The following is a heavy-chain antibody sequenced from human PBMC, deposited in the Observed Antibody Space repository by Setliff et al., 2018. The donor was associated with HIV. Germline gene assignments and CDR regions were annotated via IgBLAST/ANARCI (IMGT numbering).Heavy chain of an antibody. D-gene: IGHD3-16*01. Sequence: GGSLRLSCAASGFTVSSNYMSWVRQAPGTGLEWVSVIYSGGTIYSADSVKGRFTISRDNAKNSLYLQMNSLRAEDTAVYYCAGGAGVWGTSSEYYGMDVWGQGTTVTVSS. CDR2: IYSGGTI. V-gene: IGHV3-53*03. J-gene: IGHJ6*02. CDR1: GFTVSSNY. CDR3: AGGAGVWGTSSEYYGMDV.